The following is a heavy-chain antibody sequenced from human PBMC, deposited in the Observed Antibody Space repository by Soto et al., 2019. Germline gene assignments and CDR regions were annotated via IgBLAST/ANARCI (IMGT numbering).Heavy chain of an antibody. D-gene: IGHD6-19*01. Sequence: GGALRVSCAASGFTFSDYGMHWVRHAPGKGLEWVAVIWYDGSNKYYADSVKGRFTISRDNSKNTLYLQMNSLRAEDTAVYYCARVIAVAGNPTYNYYGMDVWGQGTTVPVSS. CDR2: IWYDGSNK. CDR3: ARVIAVAGNPTYNYYGMDV. V-gene: IGHV3-33*01. CDR1: GFTFSDYG. J-gene: IGHJ6*02.